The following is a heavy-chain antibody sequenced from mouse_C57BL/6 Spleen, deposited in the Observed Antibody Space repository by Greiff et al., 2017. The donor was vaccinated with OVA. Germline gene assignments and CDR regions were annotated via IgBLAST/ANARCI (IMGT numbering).Heavy chain of an antibody. D-gene: IGHD2-4*01. Sequence: QVQLKESGPELVKPGASVKISCKASGYAFSSSWMNWVKQRPGKGLEWIGRIYPGDGDTNYNGKFKGKATLTAAKSSSTAYMQLSSLTSEDSAVYFCARGDDYDVAWFAYWGQGTLVTVSA. V-gene: IGHV1-82*01. CDR2: IYPGDGDT. CDR1: GYAFSSSW. CDR3: ARGDDYDVAWFAY. J-gene: IGHJ3*01.